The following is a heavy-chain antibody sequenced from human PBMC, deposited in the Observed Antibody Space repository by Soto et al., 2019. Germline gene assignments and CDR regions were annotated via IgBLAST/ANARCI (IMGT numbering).Heavy chain of an antibody. Sequence: PGGSLRLSCAASGFTFSSYAMHWVRQAPGKGLEWVAVISYDGSNKYYADSVKGRFTISRDNSKNTLYLQMNSLRAEDTAVYYCARDQAAEYSYGPDDAFDIWGQGTMVTVSS. D-gene: IGHD5-18*01. V-gene: IGHV3-30-3*01. CDR3: ARDQAAEYSYGPDDAFDI. CDR2: ISYDGSNK. J-gene: IGHJ3*02. CDR1: GFTFSSYA.